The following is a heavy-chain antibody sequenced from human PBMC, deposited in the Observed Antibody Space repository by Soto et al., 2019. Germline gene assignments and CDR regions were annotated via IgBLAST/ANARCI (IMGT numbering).Heavy chain of an antibody. J-gene: IGHJ6*02. CDR2: TFYRSKWFY. V-gene: IGHV6-1*01. D-gene: IGHD6-13*01. CDR3: AREWVERVAAAQTYYYYGMDV. CDR1: GDSVSSDSAA. Sequence: PSQTLSLTCGISGDSVSSDSAAWNWIRQSPSRGLEWLGRTFYRSKWFYDYSVSVKSRITINPDTSKNQFSLQLNSVTPEDTAVYYCAREWVERVAAAQTYYYYGMDVWGQGTTVTVSS.